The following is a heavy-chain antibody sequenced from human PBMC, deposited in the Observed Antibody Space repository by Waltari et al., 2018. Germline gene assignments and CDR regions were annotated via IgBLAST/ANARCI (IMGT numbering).Heavy chain of an antibody. CDR2: IKEDGSEK. J-gene: IGHJ4*02. CDR1: GLSFSNYW. V-gene: IGHV3-7*01. CDR3: TRGGLDSSWYWRD. Sequence: EVQLVESGGGLAQPGGSLRLSCAASGLSFSNYWMTWVRQASGKGTEGVGNIKEDGSEKYDMDSVKGRFTISRDNAKNSLYLQMNNLRVEDTAVYYCTRGGLDSSWYWRDWGQGTLVTVSS. D-gene: IGHD6-13*01.